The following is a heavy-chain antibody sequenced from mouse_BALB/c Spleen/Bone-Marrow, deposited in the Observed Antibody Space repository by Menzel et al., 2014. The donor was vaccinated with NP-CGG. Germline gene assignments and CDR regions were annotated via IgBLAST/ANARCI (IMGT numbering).Heavy chain of an antibody. CDR2: ISSGGYYS. V-gene: IGHV5-9-3*01. D-gene: IGHD2-14*01. Sequence: DEHVGEAGGDLEKAGGPLKLSWAASGFTFSNYDMCWGRQTPVKRLEGVATISSGGYYSYYPDIVKGRFPISRHNANNTLYLQMRGRRSGDPAMYYCGACAYVGWFACSGQGPLVLVSA. CDR3: GACAYVGWFAC. J-gene: IGHJ3*01. CDR1: GFTFSNYD.